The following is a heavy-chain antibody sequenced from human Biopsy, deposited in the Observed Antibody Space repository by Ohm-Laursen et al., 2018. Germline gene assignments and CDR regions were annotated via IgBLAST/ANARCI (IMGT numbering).Heavy chain of an antibody. CDR2: ISNGGNT. D-gene: IGHD2-15*01. CDR1: GDSINSSY. V-gene: IGHV4-59*08. Sequence: GTLSLTCTVSGDSINSSYRSWIRQAPGKGLEWIGFISNGGNTNYNPSLKSRVTISADTSKNQFSLKLGSVTVADTAVFYCARRGSGGRSFDYWGQGSLVTVSS. CDR3: ARRGSGGRSFDY. J-gene: IGHJ4*02.